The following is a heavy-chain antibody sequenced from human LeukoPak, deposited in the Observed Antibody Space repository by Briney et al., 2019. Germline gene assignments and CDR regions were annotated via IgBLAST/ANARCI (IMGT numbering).Heavy chain of an antibody. V-gene: IGHV4-30-2*01. Sequence: SETLSLTCAVSGGSISSGGYSWSWIRQPPGKGLEWIGYIYHSGSTYYNPSLKSRVTISVDRSKNQFSLKLSSVTAADPAVYYFARMVRGVITKGGGYFDYWAREPWSPSPQ. CDR2: IYHSGST. CDR1: GGSISSGGYS. J-gene: IGHJ4*02. D-gene: IGHD3-10*01. CDR3: ARMVRGVITKGGGYFDY.